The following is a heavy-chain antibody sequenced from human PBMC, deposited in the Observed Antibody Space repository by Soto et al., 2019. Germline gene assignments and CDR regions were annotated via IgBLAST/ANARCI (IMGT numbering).Heavy chain of an antibody. Sequence: GESLNISCKGSGYSFTSYWIGWVRQMPGKGLEWMGIIYPGDSDTRYSPSFQGQVTISADKSISTAYLQWSSLKASDTAMYYCARIKTAYCGGDCYINYYYYGMDVWGQGTTVTVSS. CDR1: GYSFTSYW. CDR2: IYPGDSDT. J-gene: IGHJ6*02. CDR3: ARIKTAYCGGDCYINYYYYGMDV. V-gene: IGHV5-51*01. D-gene: IGHD2-21*02.